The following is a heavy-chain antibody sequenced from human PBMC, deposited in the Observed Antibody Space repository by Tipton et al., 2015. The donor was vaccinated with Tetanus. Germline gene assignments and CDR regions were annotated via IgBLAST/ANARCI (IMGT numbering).Heavy chain of an antibody. CDR1: GGSVTSGDYQ. D-gene: IGHD2/OR15-2a*01. V-gene: IGHV4-31*03. CDR3: ARGTFHAFDF. J-gene: IGHJ4*02. CDR2: IRDNGNS. Sequence: TLSLTCTVSGGSVTSGDYQWNWIRQPPGKGLEWIGHIRDNGNSYANPSLSGRVTMSVDTRKNQFSLNLTSMSVADTATYYCARGTFHAFDFWGQGVQVTVSS.